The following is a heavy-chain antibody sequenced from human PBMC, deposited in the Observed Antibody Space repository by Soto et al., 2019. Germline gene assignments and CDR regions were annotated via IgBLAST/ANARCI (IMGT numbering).Heavy chain of an antibody. CDR2: IYWDDDK. J-gene: IGHJ4*02. V-gene: IGHV2-5*02. CDR1: GFSITSTRVG. Sequence: QITLKESGPTLVKPTQTLTLTCTFSGFSITSTRVGVGWIRQPPGKALEWLALIYWDDDKRYNPSLKSRLTITKDTSTNQVVLTITNMDPVDTATYYCTHTTSVHADFDYCGQGTLVTVSS. D-gene: IGHD1-26*01. CDR3: THTTSVHADFDY.